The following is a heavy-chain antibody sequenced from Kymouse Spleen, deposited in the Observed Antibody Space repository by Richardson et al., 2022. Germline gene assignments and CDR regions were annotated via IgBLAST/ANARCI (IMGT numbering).Heavy chain of an antibody. J-gene: IGHJ4*02. CDR3: ARDGGDCYNDY. CDR1: GFTFSSYG. V-gene: IGHV3-33*01. Sequence: QVQLVESGGGVVQPGRSLRLSCAASGFTFSSYGMHWVRQAPGKGLEWVAVIWYDGSNKYYADSVKGRFTISRDNSKNTLYLQMNSLRAEDTAVYYCARDGGDCYNDYWGQGTLVTVSS. D-gene: IGHD2-21*02. CDR2: IWYDGSNK.